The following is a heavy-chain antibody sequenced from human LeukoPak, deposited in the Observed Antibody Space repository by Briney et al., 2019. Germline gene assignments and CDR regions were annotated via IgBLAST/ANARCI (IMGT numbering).Heavy chain of an antibody. D-gene: IGHD4-17*01. Sequence: GGSLRLSCAASGFTFSIYAMSWVRQAPGKGLQWVSSITSSGDGTYYADSVKGRFTISRDNSENMLYLQMNSLRVEDTAVYFCAKEDSDYGDSSLDYWGQGTLVTVSS. CDR3: AKEDSDYGDSSLDY. J-gene: IGHJ4*02. CDR1: GFTFSIYA. V-gene: IGHV3-23*01. CDR2: ITSSGDGT.